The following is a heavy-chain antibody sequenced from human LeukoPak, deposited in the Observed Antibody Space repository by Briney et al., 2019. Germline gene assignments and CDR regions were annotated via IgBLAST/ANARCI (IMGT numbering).Heavy chain of an antibody. J-gene: IGHJ6*03. CDR3: ARGLQLPAAMLGYYYYYYYMDV. CDR1: GYTFTSYA. Sequence: GASVKVSCKASGYTFTSYAMNWVRQAPGQGLEWMGWINPNSGGTNYAQKFQGRVTMTRDTSISTAYMELSRLRSEDTAVYYCARGLQLPAAMLGYYYYYYYMDVWGKRTTVTISS. CDR2: INPNSGGT. V-gene: IGHV1-2*02. D-gene: IGHD2-2*01.